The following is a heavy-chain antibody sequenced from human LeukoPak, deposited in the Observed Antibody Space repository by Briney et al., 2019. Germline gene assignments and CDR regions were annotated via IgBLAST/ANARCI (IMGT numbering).Heavy chain of an antibody. D-gene: IGHD2-2*01. CDR2: IYYSGDT. CDR1: GDCINGYS. CDR3: ANSDVPATAIDY. Sequence: PSETLSLTRSVSGDCINGYSWSWIRQPPGKGLEWIGYIYYSGDTSYNPSLKNRVSVSVDTSKNQFSLKLSSVTAADTAVYYCANSDVPATAIDYWGQGTLVTVSS. V-gene: IGHV4-59*08. J-gene: IGHJ4*02.